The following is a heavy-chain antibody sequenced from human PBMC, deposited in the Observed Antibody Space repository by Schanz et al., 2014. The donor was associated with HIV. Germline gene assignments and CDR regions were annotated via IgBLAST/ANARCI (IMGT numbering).Heavy chain of an antibody. Sequence: EVQLLESGGGLVQPGGSLRLSCAASGFTFSSYAMSWVRQAAGKGLEWVSAISGSGGSTNYADSVKGRFTISRDNSKNTLYLQMNSLRAEDTAVYYCAKDIEVVVAAMGFDYWGQGTLVTVSP. D-gene: IGHD2-15*01. CDR2: ISGSGGST. J-gene: IGHJ4*02. CDR1: GFTFSSYA. CDR3: AKDIEVVVAAMGFDY. V-gene: IGHV3-23*01.